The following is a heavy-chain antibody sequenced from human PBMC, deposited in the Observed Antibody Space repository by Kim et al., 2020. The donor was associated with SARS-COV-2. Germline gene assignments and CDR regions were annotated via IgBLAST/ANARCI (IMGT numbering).Heavy chain of an antibody. V-gene: IGHV4-61*01. CDR3: ASRRWLHNRSWYFDL. CDR1: GGSVSSGSYY. J-gene: IGHJ2*01. D-gene: IGHD5-12*01. CDR2: IYYSGST. Sequence: SETLSLTCTVSGGSVSSGSYYWSWIRQPPGKGLEWIGYIYYSGSTNYNPSLKSRVTISVDTSKNQFSLKLSSVTAADTAVYYCASRRWLHNRSWYFDLWGRGTLVTVSS.